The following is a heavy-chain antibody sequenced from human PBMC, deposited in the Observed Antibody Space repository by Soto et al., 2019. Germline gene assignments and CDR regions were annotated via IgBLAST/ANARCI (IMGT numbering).Heavy chain of an antibody. J-gene: IGHJ4*02. V-gene: IGHV3-9*02. Sequence: EVQLVESGGGLVQPGRSLRLSCVACGFTADNYAMHRVRQAPGKGLEWVSGISSNSDTIDYADSVKGRFTISRDNAKNSLFLQMNSLRPEDTALYYCAKDMKWGGMTTIHYFDSWGQGTLVTVSS. CDR3: AKDMKWGGMTTIHYFDS. CDR2: ISSNSDTI. D-gene: IGHD4-17*01. CDR1: GFTADNYA.